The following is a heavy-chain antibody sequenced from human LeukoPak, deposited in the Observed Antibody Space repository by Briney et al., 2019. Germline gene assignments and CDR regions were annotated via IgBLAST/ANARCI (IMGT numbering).Heavy chain of an antibody. D-gene: IGHD6-6*01. J-gene: IGHJ4*02. Sequence: SETLSLTCTVSGYSISCGYYWGWIRQPPGKGLEWIGSIYHSGSTYYNPSLKSRVTISVDTSKNQFSLKLSSVTAADTAVYYCARDFRYSSSSDWGQGTLVTVSS. CDR1: GYSISCGYY. CDR3: ARDFRYSSSSD. CDR2: IYHSGST. V-gene: IGHV4-38-2*02.